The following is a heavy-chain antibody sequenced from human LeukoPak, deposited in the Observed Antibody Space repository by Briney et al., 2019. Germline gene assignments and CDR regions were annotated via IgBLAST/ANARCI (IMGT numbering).Heavy chain of an antibody. Sequence: GGSLRLSCAASGFTFSSYSMNWVRQAPGKGLEWVSSISSSSSCIYYADSVKGRFTISRDNAKNSLYLQMNSLRAEDTAVYYCARLYCSSTSCYDYWGQGTLVTVSS. CDR3: ARLYCSSTSCYDY. D-gene: IGHD2-2*01. V-gene: IGHV3-21*01. CDR1: GFTFSSYS. J-gene: IGHJ4*02. CDR2: ISSSSSCI.